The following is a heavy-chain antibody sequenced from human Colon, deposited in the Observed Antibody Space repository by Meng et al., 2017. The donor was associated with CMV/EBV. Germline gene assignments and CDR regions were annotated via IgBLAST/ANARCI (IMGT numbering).Heavy chain of an antibody. CDR1: GGSFGSFY. J-gene: IGHJ1*01. V-gene: IGHV4-59*01. Sequence: SETLSLTCTVSGGSFGSFYGNWFRQAPGKGLEWIDYIYYTGTTTSNPSLRSRVTISIDTSRNQFFLQLNSVTAADTAVYFCASSGFGFCSSTSCLGHWGQGTLVTVSS. CDR2: IYYTGTT. D-gene: IGHD2-2*01. CDR3: ASSGFGFCSSTSCLGH.